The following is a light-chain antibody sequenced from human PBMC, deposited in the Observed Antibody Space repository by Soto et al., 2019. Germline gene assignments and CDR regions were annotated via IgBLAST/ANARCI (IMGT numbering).Light chain of an antibody. Sequence: QSVLTQPPSVSGAPGQRVTISCTGSSSNIGAGYDVHWYQQLPGTAPKLLIYGNTNRPSGVPDRFSGSKSDTSASLAITGLQAEDEADYYCQSYDNSLSGAWVFGGGTKVTVL. CDR2: GNT. CDR3: QSYDNSLSGAWV. CDR1: SSNIGAGYD. V-gene: IGLV1-40*01. J-gene: IGLJ3*02.